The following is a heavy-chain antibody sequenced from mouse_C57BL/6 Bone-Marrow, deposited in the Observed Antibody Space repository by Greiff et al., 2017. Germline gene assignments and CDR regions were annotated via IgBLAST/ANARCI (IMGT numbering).Heavy chain of an antibody. Sequence: VQLQQPGAELVKPGASVKMSCKASGYTFTSYWITWVKQRPGQGLEWIGDIYPGSGSTNYNEKFKSKATLTVDTSSSTAYMQLSSLTSEDSAVYDCARGGDRQVRLLAWFAYWGQGTLVTVSA. D-gene: IGHD3-2*02. J-gene: IGHJ3*01. CDR3: ARGGDRQVRLLAWFAY. V-gene: IGHV1-55*01. CDR1: GYTFTSYW. CDR2: IYPGSGST.